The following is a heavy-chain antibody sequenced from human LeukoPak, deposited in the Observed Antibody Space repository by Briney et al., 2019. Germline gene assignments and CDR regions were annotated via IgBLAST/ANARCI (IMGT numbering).Heavy chain of an antibody. CDR2: IYSGGST. Sequence: GGSLRLSWAASGFTVSSSYMSWVRQAPGKGLEWVSVIYSGGSTYYADSVKGRFTISRDNSKNTLYLQMNSLRGEDTAVYYCARESTVTTPYFDYWGQGTLVTVAS. J-gene: IGHJ4*02. V-gene: IGHV3-53*01. CDR3: ARESTVTTPYFDY. CDR1: GFTVSSSY. D-gene: IGHD4-17*01.